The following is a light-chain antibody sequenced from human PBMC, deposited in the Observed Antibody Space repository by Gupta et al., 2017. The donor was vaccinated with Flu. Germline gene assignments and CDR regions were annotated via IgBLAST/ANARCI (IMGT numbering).Light chain of an antibody. CDR3: QSADSSVTYGE. V-gene: IGLV3-25*02. Sequence: SSALTQPPSVSVSPGPPARITCLGDALPKQYAYWYQQKPGQAPGLEIYKESERPSGIPERVSGSSSGTTGTLTIRGVQAEYGADYYCQSADSSVTYGEFGVGTKLTVL. CDR2: KES. J-gene: IGLJ2*01. CDR1: ALPKQY.